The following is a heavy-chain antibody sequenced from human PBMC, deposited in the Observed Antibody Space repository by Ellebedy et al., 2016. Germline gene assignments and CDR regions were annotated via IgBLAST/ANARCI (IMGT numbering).Heavy chain of an antibody. CDR3: ARGTSSPGIDY. CDR2: IYSGGST. CDR1: GFTFSNNY. D-gene: IGHD2-2*01. Sequence: GESLKISCAASGFTFSNNYMRWFRQAPGKGLEWVSFIYSGGSTNYADSVKGRFTVSRDNAKNSLFLQMNSLRADDTAVYYCARGTSSPGIDYWGQGTLVSVSS. V-gene: IGHV3-53*03. J-gene: IGHJ4*02.